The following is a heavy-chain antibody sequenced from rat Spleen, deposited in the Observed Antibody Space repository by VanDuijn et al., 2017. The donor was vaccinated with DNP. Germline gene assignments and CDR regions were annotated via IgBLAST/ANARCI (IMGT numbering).Heavy chain of an antibody. CDR3: TTDFERGY. CDR1: GFTFSDHG. V-gene: IGHV5-20*01. D-gene: IGHD1-11*01. Sequence: EVQLVESGGGLVQPGRSLKLSCAASGFTFSDHGMAWVRQAPAKGLEWVASISAGGGDTYYRDSVKGRFTISRDNAKSILYLQMDSLRSEDTATFYCTTDFERGYWGQGVMVTVSS. J-gene: IGHJ2*01. CDR2: ISAGGGDT.